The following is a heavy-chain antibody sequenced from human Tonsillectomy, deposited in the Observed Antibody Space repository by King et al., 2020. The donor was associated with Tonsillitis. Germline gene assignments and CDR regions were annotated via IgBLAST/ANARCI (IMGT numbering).Heavy chain of an antibody. V-gene: IGHV4-59*01. Sequence: VQLQESGPGLVKPSETLSLTCTVSGGSISSYYWSWIRQPPGKGLEWIGYIYYSGSTTYNPSLNSRVTISVDRSKNQFSLKLTSVTAADTAVYYCARSDSSGWKYYFDYWGQGTLVTVSS. CDR3: ARSDSSGWKYYFDY. J-gene: IGHJ4*02. D-gene: IGHD6-19*01. CDR2: IYYSGST. CDR1: GGSISSYY.